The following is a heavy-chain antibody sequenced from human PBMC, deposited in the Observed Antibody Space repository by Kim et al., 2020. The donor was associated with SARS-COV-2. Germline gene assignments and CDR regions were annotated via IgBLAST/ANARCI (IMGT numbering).Heavy chain of an antibody. J-gene: IGHJ4*02. CDR3: ARGGEMATNHFDY. D-gene: IGHD3-16*01. CDR1: GFTFSDYT. Sequence: GGSLRLSCAASGFTFSDYTMNWVRQAPGKGLEWVSYISRSSSPIYYTDSVKGRFIISRDNAKNSLFLQMNSLRAEDTAVYYCARGGEMATNHFDYWGQGTLVTVSS. V-gene: IGHV3-48*04. CDR2: ISRSSSPI.